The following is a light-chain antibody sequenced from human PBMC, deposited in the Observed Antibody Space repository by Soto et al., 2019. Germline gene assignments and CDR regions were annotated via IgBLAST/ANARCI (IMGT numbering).Light chain of an antibody. CDR2: GAS. CDR1: QRVGGSY. Sequence: LVLTQSPGTLSLSPGERATLSCRASQRVGGSYLAWYQQKPGQAPRLLIYGASSRATGIPDRFSGSGSGTDFTLTISRLEPEDFAVYNCQHYGTAPWTFGQGTKVDIK. V-gene: IGKV3-20*01. CDR3: QHYGTAPWT. J-gene: IGKJ1*01.